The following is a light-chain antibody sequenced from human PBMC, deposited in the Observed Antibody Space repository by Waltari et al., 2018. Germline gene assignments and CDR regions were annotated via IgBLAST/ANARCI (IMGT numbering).Light chain of an antibody. CDR2: EDT. J-gene: IGLJ3*02. V-gene: IGLV3-10*01. CDR3: YSADSSGHHRV. Sequence: SYELTQPPSVSVSPGQAARITCSGDALPKKYAYWYQQKSGQAPVLVIYEDTKRPPGIPERFSGTNSGTLATLTISGAQVEDEADYYCYSADSSGHHRVFGGGTKLTVL. CDR1: ALPKKY.